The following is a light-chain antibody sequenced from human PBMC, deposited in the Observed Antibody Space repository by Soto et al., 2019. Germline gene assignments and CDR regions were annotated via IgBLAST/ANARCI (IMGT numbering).Light chain of an antibody. V-gene: IGKV1-5*01. CDR3: QQYKRYCQRT. CDR2: DAS. J-gene: IGKJ3*01. CDR1: QTISNW. Sequence: DVQMTQSPSTLSASVGDRVTVTCLASQTISNWLDWYQQRPGKAPQLLISDASRLESGVPSRFSGSGSGTEFTLTIRSLQPDDSATYYSQQYKRYCQRTFGQGDNVDI.